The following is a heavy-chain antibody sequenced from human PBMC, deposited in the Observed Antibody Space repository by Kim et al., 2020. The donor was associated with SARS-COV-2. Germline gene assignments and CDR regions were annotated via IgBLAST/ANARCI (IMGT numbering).Heavy chain of an antibody. J-gene: IGHJ5*02. Sequence: SETLSLTCTVSGGSISSSSYYWGWIRQPPGKGLEWIGSIYYSGSTYYNPSLKSRVTISVDTSKNQFSLKLSSVTAADTAVYYCARAGSLLWSLNWFDPWGQGTLVTVSS. CDR1: GGSISSSSYY. CDR3: ARAGSLLWSLNWFDP. D-gene: IGHD2-21*01. V-gene: IGHV4-39*01. CDR2: IYYSGST.